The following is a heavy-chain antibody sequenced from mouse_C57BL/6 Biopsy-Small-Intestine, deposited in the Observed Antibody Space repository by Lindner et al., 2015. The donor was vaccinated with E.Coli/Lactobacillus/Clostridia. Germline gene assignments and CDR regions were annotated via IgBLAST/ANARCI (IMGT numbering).Heavy chain of an antibody. CDR1: GYTFTYSG. V-gene: IGHV1-84*02. CDR3: ARETVAGFFDS. CDR2: LNVDNGNT. D-gene: IGHD3-2*01. J-gene: IGHJ3*01. Sequence: SVKVSCKASGYTFTYSGISWVRQAPGQGLEWMAYLNVDNGNTNYAQKFRGRVTVNINTSTSTVDMELRGLRGDDTAVYFCARETVAGFFDSWGQGTLVTVS.